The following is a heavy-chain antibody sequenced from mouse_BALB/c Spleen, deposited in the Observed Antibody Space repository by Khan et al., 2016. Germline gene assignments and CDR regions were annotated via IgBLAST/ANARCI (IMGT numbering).Heavy chain of an antibody. J-gene: IGHJ2*02. CDR2: INYSGST. D-gene: IGHD1-1*01. Sequence: VQLQESGPGLVKPSQSLSLTCTVTGYSITSDYAWNWIRQFPGNKLEWMGYINYSGSTSYNPSLKSRISITRDTSKNQFFLQLSSVTTEDTAAYYCARDYYGSSFFDYCGQGTSLTVSS. CDR3: ARDYYGSSFFDY. CDR1: GYSITSDYA. V-gene: IGHV3-2*02.